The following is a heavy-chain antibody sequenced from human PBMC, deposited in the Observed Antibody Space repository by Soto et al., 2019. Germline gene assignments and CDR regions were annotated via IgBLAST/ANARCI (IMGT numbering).Heavy chain of an antibody. CDR2: ISSSSSYI. Sequence: EVQLVESGGGLVKPGGSLRLSCAASGFTFSSYSMNWVRQAPGKGLEWVSSISSSSSYIYYEDSVKGRFTISRDNAKNSLYLQMNCLRAEDTAVYYCASLPREYSGYDLGYWGQGNLVSVSS. V-gene: IGHV3-21*01. CDR3: ASLPREYSGYDLGY. CDR1: GFTFSSYS. D-gene: IGHD5-12*01. J-gene: IGHJ4*02.